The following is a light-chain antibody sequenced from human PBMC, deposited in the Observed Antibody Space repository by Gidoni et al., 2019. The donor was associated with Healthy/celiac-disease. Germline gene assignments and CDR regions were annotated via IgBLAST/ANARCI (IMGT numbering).Light chain of an antibody. CDR2: AAS. V-gene: IGKV1-8*01. J-gene: IGKJ1*01. CDR1: QGMSSY. CDR3: QQYYSYPWT. Sequence: AIRLPQSPSSFSPSTGDRVTITCRASQGMSSYLAWYQQKPGKAPKRLIYAASSLQSGVPSRFSGSGSGTDFTLTISGLQSEDFATYYCQQYYSYPWTCXQXTKVEIK.